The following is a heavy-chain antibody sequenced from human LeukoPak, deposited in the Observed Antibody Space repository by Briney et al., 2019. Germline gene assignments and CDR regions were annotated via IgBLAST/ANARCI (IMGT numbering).Heavy chain of an antibody. V-gene: IGHV3-9*01. D-gene: IGHD4-17*01. J-gene: IGHJ5*02. CDR2: ISWNSASI. Sequence: GRSLRLSCAASGFTLDDYAMHWVRQAPGKGLEWVSGISWNSASIGYADSVKGRFTISRDNAKNSLYLQMNSLRAEDTALYYCAKVPVPRPTVTTCWFGPWGQGTLVTVSS. CDR1: GFTLDDYA. CDR3: AKVPVPRPTVTTCWFGP.